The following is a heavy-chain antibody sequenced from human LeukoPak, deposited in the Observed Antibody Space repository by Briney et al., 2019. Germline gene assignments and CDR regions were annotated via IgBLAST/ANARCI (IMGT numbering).Heavy chain of an antibody. V-gene: IGHV3-73*01. D-gene: IGHD2-21*02. CDR1: GFTFSGSA. Sequence: PGGSLRLSCAASGFTFSGSAMHWVRQASGKGLEWVGRIRSKANSYATAYAASVKGRFTISRDDSKNTAYLQMNSLKTEDTAVYYCTRQRDIVVVTAGGLYYYGMDVWGQGTTVTVSS. J-gene: IGHJ6*02. CDR3: TRQRDIVVVTAGGLYYYGMDV. CDR2: IRSKANSYAT.